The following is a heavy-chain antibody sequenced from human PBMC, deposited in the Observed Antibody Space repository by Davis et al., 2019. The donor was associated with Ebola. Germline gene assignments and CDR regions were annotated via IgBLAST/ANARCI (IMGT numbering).Heavy chain of an antibody. V-gene: IGHV1-2*02. Sequence: ASVKVSCKASGYTFTSYYMHWVRQAPGQGLEWMGWINPNSGGTNYAQKFQGRVTMTRDTSTSTVYMELSSLRSEDTAVYYCARDKYQLDYWGQGTLVTVSS. J-gene: IGHJ4*02. CDR3: ARDKYQLDY. CDR1: GYTFTSYY. D-gene: IGHD2-2*01. CDR2: INPNSGGT.